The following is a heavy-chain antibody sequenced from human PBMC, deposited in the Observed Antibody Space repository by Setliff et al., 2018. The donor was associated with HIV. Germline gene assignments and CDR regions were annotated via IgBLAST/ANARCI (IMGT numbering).Heavy chain of an antibody. CDR1: GDSISDTTYY. CDR3: ARLSSYRSSSYYFDY. CDR2: IYHSGST. V-gene: IGHV4-39*01. J-gene: IGHJ4*02. Sequence: SETLSLTCSVSGDSISDTTYYWGWIRQPPGKGLEWIGSIYHSGSTLYKPSLKSRVTMSVDTSKNQFSLKLNSVTAADTAVYHCARLSSYRSSSYYFDYWGQGALVTVSS. D-gene: IGHD6-6*01.